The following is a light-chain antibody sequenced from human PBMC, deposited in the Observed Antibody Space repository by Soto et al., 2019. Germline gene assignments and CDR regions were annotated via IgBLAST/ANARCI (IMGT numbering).Light chain of an antibody. J-gene: IGLJ3*02. CDR3: QVWDTTTYHVV. CDR1: NIGSKS. Sequence: SYELTQPPSLSVAPGQTARIPCGGNNIGSKSVHWYQQKPGQAPVLVVHDDSDRPSGIPERFAGSNSGNTATLTITRVEAGDEADYYCQVWDTTTYHVVFGGGTQLTVL. V-gene: IGLV3-21*02. CDR2: DDS.